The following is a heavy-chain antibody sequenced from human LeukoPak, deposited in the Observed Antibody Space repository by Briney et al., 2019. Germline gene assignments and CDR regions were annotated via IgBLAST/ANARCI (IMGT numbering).Heavy chain of an antibody. CDR3: TRPSVSLKQVGQEDY. V-gene: IGHV3-73*01. Sequence: PGGSLKLSCAASGFNFTGSAMHWVRQAPGKGLEWLGRIRSKTNSYATAYASSVKGSFAISRDDSKNMAYLQMNSLKVEDTAVYFCTRPSVSLKQVGQEDYWGQGILVIVSS. CDR1: GFNFTGSA. D-gene: IGHD3-10*01. J-gene: IGHJ4*02. CDR2: IRSKTNSYAT.